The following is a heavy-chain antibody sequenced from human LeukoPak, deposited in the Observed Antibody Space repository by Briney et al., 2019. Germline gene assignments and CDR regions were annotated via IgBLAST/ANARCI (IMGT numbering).Heavy chain of an antibody. V-gene: IGHV4-59*01. D-gene: IGHD3-22*01. Sequence: SETLSLTCTVSGGSINSYYCSWIRQPPGKGLEWIGYIHYSGSTSYNPSLKSRVTISVDTSKNQFSLKLSSVTAADTAVYSCARVRDRSGYFYDFDYWGQGTLVTVSS. CDR3: ARVRDRSGYFYDFDY. J-gene: IGHJ4*02. CDR2: IHYSGST. CDR1: GGSINSYY.